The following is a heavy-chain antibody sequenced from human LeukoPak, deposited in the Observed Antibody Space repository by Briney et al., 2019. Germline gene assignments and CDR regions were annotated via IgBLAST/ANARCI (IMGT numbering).Heavy chain of an antibody. Sequence: PSETLSLTCAVSGGSISSSNWWSWVRQPPGKGLEWIGEIYHSGSTNYNPSLKSRVTISVDKSKNQFSLKLSSVTAADTAVYYCARRYYDSSGYYYIDYWGQGTLVTVSS. CDR3: ARRYYDSSGYYYIDY. V-gene: IGHV4-4*02. CDR1: GGSISSSNW. CDR2: IYHSGST. J-gene: IGHJ4*02. D-gene: IGHD3-22*01.